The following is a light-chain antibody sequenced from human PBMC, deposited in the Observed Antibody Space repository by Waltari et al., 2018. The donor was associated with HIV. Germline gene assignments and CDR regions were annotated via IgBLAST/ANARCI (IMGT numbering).Light chain of an antibody. CDR3: NSYAGSNNVV. J-gene: IGLJ2*01. CDR2: EVS. Sequence: QSALTPPPSASGSPGQSVTIPCTGTSSDVGGYTYVSWYQQHPGKAPKLMIYEVSKRPSGVPDRFSGSKSGNTASLTVSGLQAEDEADYYCNSYAGSNNVVFGGGTKVTVL. CDR1: SSDVGGYTY. V-gene: IGLV2-8*01.